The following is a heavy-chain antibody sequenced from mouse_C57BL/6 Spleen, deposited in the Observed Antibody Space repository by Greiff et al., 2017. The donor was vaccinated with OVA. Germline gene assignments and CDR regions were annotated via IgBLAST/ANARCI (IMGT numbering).Heavy chain of an antibody. CDR1: GFTFSSYT. CDR2: ISGGGGNT. Sequence: EVQLQESGGGLVKPGGSLKLSCAASGFTFSSYTMSWVRQTPEKRLEWVATISGGGGNTYYPDSVKGRFTISRDNAKNTLYLQMSSLRSEDTALYYCARDGYYGYYAMDYWGQGTSVTVSS. D-gene: IGHD2-3*01. CDR3: ARDGYYGYYAMDY. V-gene: IGHV5-9*01. J-gene: IGHJ4*01.